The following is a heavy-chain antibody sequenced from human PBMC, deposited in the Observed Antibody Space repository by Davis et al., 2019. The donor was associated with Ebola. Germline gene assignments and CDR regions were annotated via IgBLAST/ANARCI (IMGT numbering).Heavy chain of an antibody. Sequence: SETLSLTCTVSGGSISSGDYYWSWIRQPPGTGLEWIGYIYYSGSTYYNPSLKSRVTISVDTSKSQFSLKLSYVTAADTAVYYCARDVQLPPVGYFDYWGQGTLVTVSS. CDR1: GGSISSGDYY. J-gene: IGHJ4*02. CDR2: IYYSGST. D-gene: IGHD2-2*01. V-gene: IGHV4-30-4*01. CDR3: ARDVQLPPVGYFDY.